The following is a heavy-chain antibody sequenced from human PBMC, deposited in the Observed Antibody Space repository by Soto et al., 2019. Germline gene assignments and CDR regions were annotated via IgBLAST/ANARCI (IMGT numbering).Heavy chain of an antibody. Sequence: ASVKVSCKASGYTFSSYGISWVRQAPGQGLEWMGWISAYNGNTNYAQKLQGRVTMTTDTSTSTAYMELRSLTSDDTAVYYCARGRVSCSSASRYFYYGMDVWGQGTTVTVSS. CDR1: GYTFSSYG. V-gene: IGHV1-18*04. J-gene: IGHJ6*02. CDR3: ARGRVSCSSASRYFYYGMDV. CDR2: ISAYNGNT. D-gene: IGHD2-2*01.